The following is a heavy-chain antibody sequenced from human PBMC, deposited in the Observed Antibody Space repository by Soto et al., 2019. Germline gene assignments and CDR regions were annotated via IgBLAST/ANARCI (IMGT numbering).Heavy chain of an antibody. D-gene: IGHD3-22*01. CDR3: ATHPYYYDSSTYYT. CDR2: IYPRDSDT. V-gene: IGHV5-51*01. CDR1: GDSFTNYW. J-gene: IGHJ5*02. Sequence: EVQLVQSGAEVKKPGDSLKISCKGSGDSFTNYWIGWVRQMPGKGLEWMGVIYPRDSDTRYSPSFQGQVTISADKSTSTAYLQWNSLKASDTAMYYCATHPYYYDSSTYYTWGQGTLVTVSS.